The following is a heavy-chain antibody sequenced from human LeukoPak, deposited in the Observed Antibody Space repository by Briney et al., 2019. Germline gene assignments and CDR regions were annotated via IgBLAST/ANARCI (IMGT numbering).Heavy chain of an antibody. D-gene: IGHD3/OR15-3a*01. CDR2: ISTRGSAI. Sequence: QPGGSLRLSCAASGFTFSSYGMSWVRQAPGKGLEWISYISTRGSAIYYADSVKGRFTISRGNARNSLFLQLNSLRAEDTAVYFCARDETWTYYYMDVWGKGTTVTVSS. CDR3: ARDETWTYYYMDV. V-gene: IGHV3-48*01. CDR1: GFTFSSYG. J-gene: IGHJ6*03.